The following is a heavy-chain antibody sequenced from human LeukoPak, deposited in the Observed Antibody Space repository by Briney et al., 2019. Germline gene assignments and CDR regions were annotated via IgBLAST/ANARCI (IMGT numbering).Heavy chain of an antibody. Sequence: GALRLSCAASGFTFNNAWMTWVRQAPGKGLEWVGRIKSKTDGGTTDYAAPVKGRFTISRDDSRNTLFLQMNSLQTEDTAVYYCTFYGSGWSFDYWGQGTLVTVSS. D-gene: IGHD6-19*01. V-gene: IGHV3-15*01. CDR3: TFYGSGWSFDY. J-gene: IGHJ4*02. CDR1: GFTFNNAW. CDR2: IKSKTDGGTT.